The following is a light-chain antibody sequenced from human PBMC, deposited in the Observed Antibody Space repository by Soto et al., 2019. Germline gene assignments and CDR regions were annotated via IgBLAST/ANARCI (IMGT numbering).Light chain of an antibody. CDR1: QDISNY. CDR2: DAS. J-gene: IGKJ4*01. CDR3: QQYDNLPGLT. V-gene: IGKV1-33*01. Sequence: DIQMTQSPSSLSASVGDRVNITCQASQDISNYLNWYQQKPGKAPKLLIYDASNLETGVPSRFSGSGSGTDFTFTISSLQPEDIATYYCQQYDNLPGLTFGGGTKVEIK.